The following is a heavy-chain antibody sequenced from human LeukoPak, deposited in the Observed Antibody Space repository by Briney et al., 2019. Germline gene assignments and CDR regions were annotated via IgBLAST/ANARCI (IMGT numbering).Heavy chain of an antibody. CDR3: ARDVGGSSGFDY. J-gene: IGHJ4*02. Sequence: PPETLSLTCTVSGDSISSYYWSWIRQPPGKGLEWIGYLYYSGSINYNPSLKSRVTISGDTSKNQFSLKLSSVTAADTAVYYCARDVGGSSGFDYWGQGTLVTVSS. D-gene: IGHD6-6*01. CDR1: GDSISSYY. CDR2: LYYSGSI. V-gene: IGHV4-59*01.